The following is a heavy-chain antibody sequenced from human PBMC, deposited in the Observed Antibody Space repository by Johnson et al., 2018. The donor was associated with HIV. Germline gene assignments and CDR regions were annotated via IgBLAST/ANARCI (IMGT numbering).Heavy chain of an antibody. CDR3: ASPPSGYDFWDGPNIFDV. CDR1: GFSFSAYG. D-gene: IGHD3-3*01. Sequence: QLVESGGGAVQPGGSLRLSCAASGFSFSAYGMHWVRQAPGKGLEWVAVISYDGTKKYYADSVTGRFTISRDNSKNTLFLQMNSLRPEDTAIYYCASPPSGYDFWDGPNIFDVWGQGTMVSVAS. V-gene: IGHV3-30*19. CDR2: ISYDGTKK. J-gene: IGHJ3*01.